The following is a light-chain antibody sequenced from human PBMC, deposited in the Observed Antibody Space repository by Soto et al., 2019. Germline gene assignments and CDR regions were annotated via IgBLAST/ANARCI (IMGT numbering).Light chain of an antibody. V-gene: IGKV1-39*01. CDR2: GAS. J-gene: IGKJ4*01. Sequence: DIQMTQSPSSLSASVGDRVTITCRASQSISNYLNWYQQKVGKAPQLLIYGASNLQSGVPARFSGSGSGTDFTLTISDLRPEDFATFYCLQSYSAPLTFGGGTKV. CDR3: LQSYSAPLT. CDR1: QSISNY.